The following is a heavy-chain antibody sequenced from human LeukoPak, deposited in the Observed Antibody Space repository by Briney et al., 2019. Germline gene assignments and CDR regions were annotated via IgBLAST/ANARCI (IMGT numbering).Heavy chain of an antibody. Sequence: GVTVRLSCAASGFTFSSYTMNWVRQAPGKGLEWLSYITTSSTAIYYADSVKGRFIISRDNAKNSLYLEMNSLRDEDTAVYYCARGPPRIAVAGTVFDYWGQGTLVTV. D-gene: IGHD6-19*01. CDR3: ARGPPRIAVAGTVFDY. CDR2: ITTSSTAI. V-gene: IGHV3-48*02. J-gene: IGHJ4*02. CDR1: GFTFSSYT.